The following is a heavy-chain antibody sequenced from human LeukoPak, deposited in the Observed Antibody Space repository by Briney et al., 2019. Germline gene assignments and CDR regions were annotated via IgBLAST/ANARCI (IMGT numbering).Heavy chain of an antibody. J-gene: IGHJ3*02. D-gene: IGHD6-6*01. CDR2: INDDVT. V-gene: IGHV3-23*01. Sequence: PRGSLRLSCTASGFSFSSYSMSWVRQPPGKGLEWISAINDDVTYYRDSVKGRFTVSRDNANNTLYLQMNSLRAEDTAVYYCARFHRGIAARLPDAFDIWGQGTMVTVSS. CDR3: ARFHRGIAARLPDAFDI. CDR1: GFSFSSYS.